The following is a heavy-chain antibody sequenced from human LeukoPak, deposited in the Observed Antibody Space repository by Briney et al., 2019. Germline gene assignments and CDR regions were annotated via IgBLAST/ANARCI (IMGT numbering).Heavy chain of an antibody. Sequence: SSETLSLTCTVSGGSISSYYWSWIRQPPGKGLEWIGYIYYSGSTNYNPSLKGRVTISVDTSKNQFSLRLSSVTAADTAVYYCARSQWLIALDYWGQGTLVTVSS. D-gene: IGHD6-19*01. J-gene: IGHJ4*02. CDR2: IYYSGST. V-gene: IGHV4-59*12. CDR3: ARSQWLIALDY. CDR1: GGSISSYY.